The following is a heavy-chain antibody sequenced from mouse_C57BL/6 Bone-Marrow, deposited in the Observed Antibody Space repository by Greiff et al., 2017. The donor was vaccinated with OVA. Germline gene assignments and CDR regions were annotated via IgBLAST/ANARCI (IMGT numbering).Heavy chain of an antibody. V-gene: IGHV10-1*01. CDR1: GFSFNTYA. CDR2: IRSKSNNYAT. J-gene: IGHJ2*01. CDR3: VRGCPPYFDY. Sequence: EVKLVESGGGLVQPKGSLKLSCAASGFSFNTYAMNWVRQAPGKGLEWVARIRSKSNNYATYYADSVKDRFTISRDDSESMLYLQMNNLKTEDTAMYYCVRGCPPYFDYWGQGTTLTVSS.